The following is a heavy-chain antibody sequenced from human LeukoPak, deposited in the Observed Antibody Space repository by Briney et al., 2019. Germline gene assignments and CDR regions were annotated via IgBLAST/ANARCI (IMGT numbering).Heavy chain of an antibody. CDR3: ARGYCSGGSCSYYYGMDV. CDR2: IYYSGST. CDR1: GGSISSYY. V-gene: IGHV4-59*08. D-gene: IGHD2-15*01. Sequence: ASETLSLTCTVSGGSISSYYWSWIRQPPGKGLEWIGYIYYSGSTNYNPSLKSRVTISVDTSKNQFSLKLSSVTAADTAVYYCARGYCSGGSCSYYYGMDVWGQGTTVTVSS. J-gene: IGHJ6*02.